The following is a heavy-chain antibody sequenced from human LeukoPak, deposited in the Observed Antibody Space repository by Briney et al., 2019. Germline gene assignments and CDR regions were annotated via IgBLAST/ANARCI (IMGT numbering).Heavy chain of an antibody. CDR3: ARAPIFLGYNS. J-gene: IGHJ4*02. CDR2: INHGGST. Sequence: SETLSLTCAVYGGSFSGYYWSWIRQPPGKGLEWIGEINHGGSTNYNPSLKSRVTISVDTSKNQFSLELTPVTAADTAVYYCARAPIFLGYNSWGQGTLVTVSS. D-gene: IGHD1-14*01. V-gene: IGHV4-34*01. CDR1: GGSFSGYY.